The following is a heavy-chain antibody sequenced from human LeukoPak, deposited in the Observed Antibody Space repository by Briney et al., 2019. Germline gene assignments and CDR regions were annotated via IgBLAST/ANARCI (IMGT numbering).Heavy chain of an antibody. CDR2: IWYDGSNK. CDR1: GFTFSSYG. D-gene: IGHD2-15*01. Sequence: GGSLRLSCAASGFTFSSYGMHWVRQAPGKGLEWVAVIWYDGSNKYYADSVKGRFTISRDNSKNTLYLQMNSLRAEDTAVYYCAKTRGSGPWDDAFDIWGQGTMVTVSS. V-gene: IGHV3-33*06. CDR3: AKTRGSGPWDDAFDI. J-gene: IGHJ3*02.